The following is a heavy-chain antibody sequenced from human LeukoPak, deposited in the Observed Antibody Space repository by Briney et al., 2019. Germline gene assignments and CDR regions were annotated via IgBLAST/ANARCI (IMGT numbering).Heavy chain of an antibody. CDR3: AKDRIVVVVAAHDY. Sequence: GGSLRLSCAASGFTFSSYAMSWVRQAPGKGLEWVSAISGSGGSTYYADSVKGRFTISRDNSKNTLYLQMNSLRAEDTAVYYCAKDRIVVVVAAHDYWGQGTLATVSS. CDR1: GFTFSSYA. V-gene: IGHV3-23*01. CDR2: ISGSGGST. D-gene: IGHD2-15*01. J-gene: IGHJ4*02.